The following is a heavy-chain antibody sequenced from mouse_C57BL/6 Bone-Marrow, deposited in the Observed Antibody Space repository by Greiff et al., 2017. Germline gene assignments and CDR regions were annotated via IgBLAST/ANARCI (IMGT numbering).Heavy chain of an antibody. CDR2: ISNLAYSI. CDR3: ARDGYEGYWYCDV. Sequence: EVKLQESGGGLVQPGGSLKLSCAASGFTFSDYGMAWVRQAPRKGPEWVAFISNLAYSIYYADTVTGRFTISRENAKNTLYLEMSSLRSEDTAMYYCARDGYEGYWYCDVWGTGTTVTVSS. J-gene: IGHJ1*03. D-gene: IGHD2-2*01. CDR1: GFTFSDYG. V-gene: IGHV5-15*01.